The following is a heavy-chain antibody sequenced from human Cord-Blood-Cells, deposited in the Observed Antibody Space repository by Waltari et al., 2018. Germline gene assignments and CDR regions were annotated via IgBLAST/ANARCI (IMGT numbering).Heavy chain of an antibody. J-gene: IGHJ4*02. CDR1: GYTFTGYY. Sequence: QVQLVQSGAEVKKPGASVKVSCKASGYTFTGYYMHWVRPAPGQGLEWMGWISPNGGGTNQAQKFQGWCTMTRDTSISTAYMELSRLRSDDTAVYYCARSGYCSSTSCYSDYWGQGTLVTVSS. CDR2: ISPNGGGT. V-gene: IGHV1-2*04. D-gene: IGHD2-2*01. CDR3: ARSGYCSSTSCYSDY.